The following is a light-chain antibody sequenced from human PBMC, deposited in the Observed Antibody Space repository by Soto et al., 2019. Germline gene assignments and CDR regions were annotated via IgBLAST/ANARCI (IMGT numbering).Light chain of an antibody. CDR1: QNIGNW. CDR3: QQYNDEPWT. J-gene: IGKJ1*01. CDR2: DAS. V-gene: IGKV1-5*01. Sequence: DIQMTQSPSTLSASVGDRVTITCRASQNIGNWLAWYQQKPGKTPDLLIYDASSLESGVPLRFSGSGSGTEFTLTFSSLQTDDSATYYCQQYNDEPWTFGQGTKVEIK.